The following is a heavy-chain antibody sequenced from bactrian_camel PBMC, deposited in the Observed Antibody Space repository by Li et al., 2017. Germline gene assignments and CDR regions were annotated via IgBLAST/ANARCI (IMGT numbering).Heavy chain of an antibody. J-gene: IGHJ4*01. CDR1: GGTYNLNR. V-gene: IGHV3S53*01. Sequence: VQLVESGGGSVQAGESLRLSCAASGGTYNLNRLGWFRQAPGMEREQVAVFIYAFGRTTRYADSVKGRFTISQDDAKNTVYPQMNSLKPEDTAMYYCAANFPIGPRAAVWTGFLWYNYQGQGTQVTVS. D-gene: IGHD2*01. CDR2: FIYAFGRTT.